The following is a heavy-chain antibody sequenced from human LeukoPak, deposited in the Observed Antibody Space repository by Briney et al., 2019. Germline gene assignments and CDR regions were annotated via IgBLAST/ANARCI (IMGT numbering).Heavy chain of an antibody. V-gene: IGHV1-3*04. CDR1: GYTFINHA. CDR3: ARRWGRSFDY. D-gene: IGHD3-16*01. J-gene: IGHJ4*02. CDR2: INIGNGNT. Sequence: ASVKVSCKASGYTFINHAIHWVRQAPGQRLEWIGWINIGNGNTKCSQNFQGRITITRDTSATTAYMDLSGLRSEDTAVYYCARRWGRSFDYWGQGTLVTVSS.